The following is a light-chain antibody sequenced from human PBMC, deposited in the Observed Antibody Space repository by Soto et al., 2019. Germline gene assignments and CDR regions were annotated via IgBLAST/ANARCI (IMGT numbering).Light chain of an antibody. CDR2: SAS. Sequence: IQLTQSPSFLSASVGDRVTITCRASLGIRDYLAWYQQKPGEVPRLLIYSASTLQSGVPSRFSGSGSGTEITLTISGLQPEDFASYYCQQLDRYPFTFGGGTKVEI. J-gene: IGKJ4*01. CDR1: LGIRDY. CDR3: QQLDRYPFT. V-gene: IGKV1-9*01.